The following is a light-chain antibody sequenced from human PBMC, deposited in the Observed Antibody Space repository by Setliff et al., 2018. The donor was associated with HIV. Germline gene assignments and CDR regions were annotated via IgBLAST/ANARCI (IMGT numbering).Light chain of an antibody. CDR3: ASYTRDNSYV. CDR2: DVS. J-gene: IGLJ1*01. V-gene: IGLV2-14*03. CDR1: SNDIGDYNY. Sequence: QSVLAQPASVSGPPGQSITVSCTGTSNDIGDYNYVSWYQQHPGKAPKLLIYDVSYRPSGVSTRFSGSKSGNTASLIISGLQAEDEADYHCASYTRDNSYVFGTGTKVTGL.